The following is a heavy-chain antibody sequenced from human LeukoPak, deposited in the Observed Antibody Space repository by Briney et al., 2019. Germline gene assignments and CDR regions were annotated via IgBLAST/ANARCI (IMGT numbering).Heavy chain of an antibody. CDR1: GGSISSYY. CDR2: IYYSGST. V-gene: IGHV4-59*01. D-gene: IGHD1-26*01. J-gene: IGHJ6*03. CDR3: ARLSVIVGAALEYYYYYMDV. Sequence: SETLSLTCTVSGGSISSYYWSWIRQPPGKGLEWIGYIYYSGSTNYNPSLKSRVTISVDTSKNQFSLKLSSVTAADTAVYYCARLSVIVGAALEYYYYYMDVWGQGTTVTVSS.